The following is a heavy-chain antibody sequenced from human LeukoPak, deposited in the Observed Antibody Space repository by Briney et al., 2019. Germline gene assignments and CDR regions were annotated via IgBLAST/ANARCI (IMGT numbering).Heavy chain of an antibody. CDR1: GFTFSSYD. CDR2: IGSAGNT. CDR3: ARGKQLVFRQGSYMDV. J-gene: IGHJ6*03. Sequence: PGRSLRLSCAASGFTFSSYDMHWVRQATGKGLEWVSAIGSAGNTYYAGSVKGRFHNSRENAKNSMYLQKNSLRAGDTAVYYCARGKQLVFRQGSYMDVWGKGTTVTVSS. D-gene: IGHD6-13*01. V-gene: IGHV3-13*01.